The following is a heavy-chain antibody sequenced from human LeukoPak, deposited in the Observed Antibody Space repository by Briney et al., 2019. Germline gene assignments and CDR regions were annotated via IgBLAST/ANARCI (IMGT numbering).Heavy chain of an antibody. J-gene: IGHJ4*02. CDR3: AREGYSSSWRGGYSDY. CDR2: ISYDGSNK. D-gene: IGHD6-13*01. Sequence: GGSLRLSCAASGFTFSSYAMHWVRQAPGKGLEWVAVISYDGSNKYYADSVKGRFTISRDNSKNTLYLQMNSLRAEDTAVYYCAREGYSSSWRGGYSDYWGQGTLVTVSS. V-gene: IGHV3-30*04. CDR1: GFTFSSYA.